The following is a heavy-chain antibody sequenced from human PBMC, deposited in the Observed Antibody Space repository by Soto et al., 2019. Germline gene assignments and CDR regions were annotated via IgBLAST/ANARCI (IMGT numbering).Heavy chain of an antibody. Sequence: QVQLVQSGAEVKKPGSSVKVSCKASGGSFSTYSISWVRQAPGQGLEWMGGIIPIFGTSNYAQKFQGRVTITADKSTNTAYMELSSRRSEDTAVHYCARTYGDYVVGAFDIWGQGTMVTVSS. V-gene: IGHV1-69*06. CDR1: GGSFSTYS. J-gene: IGHJ3*02. CDR2: IIPIFGTS. CDR3: ARTYGDYVVGAFDI. D-gene: IGHD4-17*01.